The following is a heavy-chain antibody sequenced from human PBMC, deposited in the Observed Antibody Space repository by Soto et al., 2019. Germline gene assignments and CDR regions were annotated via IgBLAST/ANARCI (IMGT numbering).Heavy chain of an antibody. CDR3: ARERGYGDYDSGY. J-gene: IGHJ4*02. CDR2: ISAYNCNT. V-gene: IGHV1-18*01. CDR1: GYTFTSYG. Sequence: QVQLVQSGAEVKKPGASVKVSCKASGYTFTSYGISWVRQAPGQGLEWMGWISAYNCNTNYAKKLKGRVTMTTDTSTSTDYMELRSLRSDDTAVYYCARERGYGDYDSGYWGQGALVTVSS. D-gene: IGHD4-17*01.